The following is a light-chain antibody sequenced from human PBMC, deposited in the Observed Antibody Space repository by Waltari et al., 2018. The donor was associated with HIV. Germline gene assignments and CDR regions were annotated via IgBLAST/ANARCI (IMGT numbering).Light chain of an antibody. J-gene: IGKJ4*01. CDR2: DAS. CDR1: QDISNY. Sequence: DIQMTQSPSSLSASVGDRVTITCQASQDISNYLNWYQQKLWKAPKLLIYDASNLETGVPSRFSGSGSGTDFTFTISSLQPEDIATYFCQQYDNLPLTFGGGTKVEIK. V-gene: IGKV1-33*01. CDR3: QQYDNLPLT.